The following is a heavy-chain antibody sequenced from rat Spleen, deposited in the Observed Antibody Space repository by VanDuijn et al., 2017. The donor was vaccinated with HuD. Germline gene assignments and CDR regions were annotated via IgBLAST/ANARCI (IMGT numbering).Heavy chain of an antibody. CDR3: TRHTYYDGTYYPRYFDY. Sequence: EVQLVESGGDLVQPGRSLKLSCAASGFTFSDYNMAWVRQAPKKGLEWVASITNTGGSTYYPDSVKGRFTISRDNAKSTLYLQMNSLRSEDTATYYCTRHTYYDGTYYPRYFDYWGQGVMVTVSS. CDR2: ITNTGGST. D-gene: IGHD1-12*02. V-gene: IGHV5-7*01. J-gene: IGHJ2*01. CDR1: GFTFSDYN.